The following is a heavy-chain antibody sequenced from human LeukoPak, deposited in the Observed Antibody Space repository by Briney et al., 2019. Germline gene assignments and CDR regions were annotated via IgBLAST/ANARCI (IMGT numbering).Heavy chain of an antibody. Sequence: GASLRLSCAASGFTFSSYTMHWVRQAPGKGLEWVAVISYDGSNKYYADSVKGRFTISRDNSKNTLYLQMNSLRAEDTAVYYCARGGVGSGYGIDGDFDYWGQGTLVTVSS. CDR3: ARGGVGSGYGIDGDFDY. V-gene: IGHV3-30*04. CDR2: ISYDGSNK. CDR1: GFTFSSYT. J-gene: IGHJ4*02. D-gene: IGHD5-12*01.